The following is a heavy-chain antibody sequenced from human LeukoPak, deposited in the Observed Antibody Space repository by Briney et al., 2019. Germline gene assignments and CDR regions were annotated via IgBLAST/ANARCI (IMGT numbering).Heavy chain of an antibody. Sequence: GGSLRLSCAASGFTFSSNAMSWVRQAPGKGLEWVSGISGSGGTTYYAGFVKGRFTSSRDNSKSTLYLQMNSLRAEDTAVYYCAKDRWGLYSGSYLDYWGQGTLVTVSS. CDR3: AKDRWGLYSGSYLDY. CDR1: GFTFSSNA. V-gene: IGHV3-23*01. CDR2: ISGSGGTT. J-gene: IGHJ4*02. D-gene: IGHD1-26*01.